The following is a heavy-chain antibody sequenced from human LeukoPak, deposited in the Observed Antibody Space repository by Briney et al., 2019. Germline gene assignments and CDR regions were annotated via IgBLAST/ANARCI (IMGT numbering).Heavy chain of an antibody. Sequence: SETLSLTCTVSGGSISGYYWSWIRQPPGKGLEWIGDIYYSGSTNYNPSLKSRVTISVDTSKNQFSLKLSSVTAADTPVYYCASSAYCSGSSCYPYYYYGMDVWGQGTTVTVSS. V-gene: IGHV4-59*01. CDR2: IYYSGST. D-gene: IGHD2-15*01. J-gene: IGHJ6*02. CDR1: GGSISGYY. CDR3: ASSAYCSGSSCYPYYYYGMDV.